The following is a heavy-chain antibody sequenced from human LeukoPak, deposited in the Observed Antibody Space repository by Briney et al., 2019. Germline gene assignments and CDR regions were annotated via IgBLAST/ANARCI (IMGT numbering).Heavy chain of an antibody. Sequence: GGSLRLSCAASGFTFRSYALNWVRQAPGKGLEWVSAISTGGGSTNYADSVTSRFTNSRDNAKNTLYLQINSLRAEDTDIYYCANSIEGMMVTGLDYWGQGTLVTVSS. CDR2: ISTGGGST. D-gene: IGHD5-18*01. J-gene: IGHJ4*02. V-gene: IGHV3-23*01. CDR3: ANSIEGMMVTGLDY. CDR1: GFTFRSYA.